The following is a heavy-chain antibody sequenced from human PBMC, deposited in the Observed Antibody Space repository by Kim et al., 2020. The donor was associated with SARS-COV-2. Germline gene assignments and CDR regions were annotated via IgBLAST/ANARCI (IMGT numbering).Heavy chain of an antibody. Sequence: SETLSLTCAVYGGSFSGYYWSWIRQPPGKGLEWIGEINHSGSTNYNPSLKSRVTISVDTSKNQFSLKLSSVTAADTAVYYCARGRNYYGSGSYWAFDYWGQGTLVTVSS. V-gene: IGHV4-34*01. CDR2: INHSGST. J-gene: IGHJ4*02. CDR3: ARGRNYYGSGSYWAFDY. CDR1: GGSFSGYY. D-gene: IGHD3-10*01.